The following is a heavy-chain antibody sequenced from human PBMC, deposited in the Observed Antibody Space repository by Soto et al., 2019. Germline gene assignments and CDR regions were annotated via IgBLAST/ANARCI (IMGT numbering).Heavy chain of an antibody. Sequence: QVQLVQSGAEVKRPGASVKVSCKASGYTFTTYYMHWVRQAPGQGLEWLGIINPNGGSTTYAQKFRGRVTMTRDTSTSTVYLGLSSLRSEDTAVYYCARAGYCSGGTCFHGNCDYWGQGTLVTVSA. CDR3: ARAGYCSGGTCFHGNCDY. CDR2: INPNGGST. J-gene: IGHJ4*02. D-gene: IGHD2-15*01. CDR1: GYTFTTYY. V-gene: IGHV1-46*01.